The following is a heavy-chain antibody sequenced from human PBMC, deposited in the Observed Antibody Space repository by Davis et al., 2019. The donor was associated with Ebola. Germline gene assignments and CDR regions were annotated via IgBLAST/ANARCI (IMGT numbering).Heavy chain of an antibody. J-gene: IGHJ5*02. CDR3: ATGDYYDGEGYNR. CDR2: IWFDGSKK. D-gene: IGHD3-16*01. Sequence: PGGSLRLSCAASGFSFDSYVMHWVRQAPGKGLEWVAVIWFDGSKKDYADSVKGRFTISRDDSKKEVYLEMSSLRAEDTAVYYCATGDYYDGEGYNRWGQGTLVPVSS. V-gene: IGHV3-33*01. CDR1: GFSFDSYV.